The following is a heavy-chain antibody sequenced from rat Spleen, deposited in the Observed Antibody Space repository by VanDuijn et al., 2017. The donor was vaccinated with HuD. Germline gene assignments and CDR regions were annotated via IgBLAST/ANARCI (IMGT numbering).Heavy chain of an antibody. CDR2: IGTGGGNT. V-gene: IGHV5S13*01. Sequence: EVQLVDHGGVLVQPGRSLKLSCAPSGFSFSIYGMAWVRQAPTKGLEWVASIGTGGGNTYYRDSVKGRFTISRDNAKNTLSLQMGSLRSEDTATYYCARETGYNSYFDYWGQGVLVTVSS. J-gene: IGHJ2*01. D-gene: IGHD1-4*01. CDR3: ARETGYNSYFDY. CDR1: GFSFSIYG.